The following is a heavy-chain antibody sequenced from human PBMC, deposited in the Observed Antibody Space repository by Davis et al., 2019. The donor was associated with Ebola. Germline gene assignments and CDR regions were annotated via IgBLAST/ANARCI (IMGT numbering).Heavy chain of an antibody. CDR3: ARDPGQAYYYTSGSPYYFDS. D-gene: IGHD3-10*01. V-gene: IGHV1-2*06. Sequence: AASVKVSCKASGYPFTDYYLCWVRQAPGQGLEWMGRINPFSGDTKYAQKFPGRITMTWDTSVNTAFMELSSLRSEDTAVYYCARDPGQAYYYTSGSPYYFDSWGRGTLVTVSS. J-gene: IGHJ4*02. CDR2: INPFSGDT. CDR1: GYPFTDYY.